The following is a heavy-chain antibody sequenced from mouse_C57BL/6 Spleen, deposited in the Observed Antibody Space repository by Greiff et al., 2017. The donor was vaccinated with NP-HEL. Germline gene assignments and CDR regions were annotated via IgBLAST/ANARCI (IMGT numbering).Heavy chain of an antibody. Sequence: EVKLMESGGGLVQPGGSLKLSCAASGFTFSDYGMAWVRQAPRKGPEWVAFISNLAYSIYYADTVTGRFTISRENAKNTLYLEMSSLRSEDTAMYYCASSYDYDGGGWYFDVWGTGTTVTVSS. J-gene: IGHJ1*03. V-gene: IGHV5-15*01. CDR1: GFTFSDYG. CDR3: ASSYDYDGGGWYFDV. D-gene: IGHD2-4*01. CDR2: ISNLAYSI.